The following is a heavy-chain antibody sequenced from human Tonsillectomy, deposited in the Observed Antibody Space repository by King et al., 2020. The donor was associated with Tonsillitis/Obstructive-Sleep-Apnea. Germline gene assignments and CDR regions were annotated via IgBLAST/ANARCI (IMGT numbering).Heavy chain of an antibody. V-gene: IGHV4-59*12. CDR1: GGSISSYY. CDR3: ARVRGVWFGELSKYYFDY. CDR2: IYYSGRT. Sequence: QLQESGPGLVKPSETLSLTCTVSGGSISSYYWSWIRQTPGKGLEWIGYIYYSGRTNYNPSLKSRVTISVDKSKNQFSLKLSSVTAADTAVYYCARVRGVWFGELSKYYFDYWGQGTLVTVSS. J-gene: IGHJ4*02. D-gene: IGHD3-10*01.